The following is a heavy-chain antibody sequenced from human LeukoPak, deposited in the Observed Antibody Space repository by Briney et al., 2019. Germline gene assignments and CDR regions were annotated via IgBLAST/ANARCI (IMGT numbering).Heavy chain of an antibody. CDR2: ISTYNGNT. Sequence: GASVKVSCKASGYTFTTYGISWVRQAPGQGLEWMGWISTYNGNTNYAQDLQGRVTMTTDTSTSTVHMELRSLRSDDTAVYYFARGRYCNGANCWAIYYYYRDVWGKGTTVTVSS. V-gene: IGHV1-18*01. J-gene: IGHJ6*03. CDR1: GYTFTTYG. CDR3: ARGRYCNGANCWAIYYYYRDV. D-gene: IGHD2-15*01.